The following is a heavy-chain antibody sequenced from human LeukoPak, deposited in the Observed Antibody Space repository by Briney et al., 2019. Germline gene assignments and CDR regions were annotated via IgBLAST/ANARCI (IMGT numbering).Heavy chain of an antibody. CDR2: ISDNGGNT. D-gene: IGHD4-17*01. J-gene: IGHJ4*02. V-gene: IGHV3-23*01. CDR1: GFTFSIYG. Sequence: PGGSLRLSCAASGFTFSIYGMGWVRQAPGKGLEWVSSISDNGGNTYYADSAKGRFTISRDNSKNTLYLQMNSLRAEDTAVYYCAKVPSYGDYPEYWGQGTLVTVSS. CDR3: AKVPSYGDYPEY.